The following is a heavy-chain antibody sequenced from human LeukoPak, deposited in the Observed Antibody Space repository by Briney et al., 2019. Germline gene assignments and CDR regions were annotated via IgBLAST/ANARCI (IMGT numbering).Heavy chain of an antibody. J-gene: IGHJ4*02. V-gene: IGHV4-59*02. Sequence: PSETLSLTCTVSDGSVSPYYWSWARQPPGKGLEWIGNIYYSGSTDSNPSLKSRVTFSVDTSKNQFSLKLSSVTAADTAMYYCARGQRGLPYWGQGILVTVSS. CDR3: ARGQRGLPY. D-gene: IGHD3/OR15-3a*01. CDR1: DGSVSPYY. CDR2: IYYSGST.